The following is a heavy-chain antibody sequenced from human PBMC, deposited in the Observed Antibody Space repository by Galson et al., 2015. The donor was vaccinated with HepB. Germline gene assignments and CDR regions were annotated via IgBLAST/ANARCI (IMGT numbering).Heavy chain of an antibody. D-gene: IGHD4/OR15-4a*01. V-gene: IGHV1-18*04. CDR3: ARDRDYRFDY. J-gene: IGHJ4*02. Sequence: SVKVSCKASSYTFTTNGISGVRQAPGPGLEWMGWISANSGNTKYAQNLQGRVTLTRDTSTSTAYLELRSLRSDDTAAYYCARDRDYRFDYWGQGTLVTVSS. CDR2: ISANSGNT. CDR1: SYTFTTNG.